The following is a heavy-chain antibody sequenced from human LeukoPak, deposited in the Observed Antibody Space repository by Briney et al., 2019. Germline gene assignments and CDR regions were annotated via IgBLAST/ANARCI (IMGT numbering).Heavy chain of an antibody. J-gene: IGHJ3*02. Sequence: ASVKVSGKVSGYTLTELSMHWVRQAPGKGLEWMGGFDPEDGETIYAQKFQGRVTMTEDTSTDTAYMELSSLRSEDTAVYYCATVWDCSSTSCAFDIWGPGTMVTVSS. CDR3: ATVWDCSSTSCAFDI. D-gene: IGHD2-2*01. CDR2: FDPEDGET. V-gene: IGHV1-24*01. CDR1: GYTLTELS.